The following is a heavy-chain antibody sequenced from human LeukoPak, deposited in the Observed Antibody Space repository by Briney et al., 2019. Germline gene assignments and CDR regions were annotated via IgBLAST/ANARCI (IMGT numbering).Heavy chain of an antibody. J-gene: IGHJ4*02. CDR1: GFTFSNAL. Sequence: GGSLRPSCAASGFTFSNALLGWVRQAPGKGLEWVGRIKSKTDGGTTDYAAPVKGRFTISRDDSKNTLYLQMNSLKTEDTAVYYCTTDATWIQLWLPYDYWGQGALITVSS. V-gene: IGHV3-15*01. CDR3: TTDATWIQLWLPYDY. CDR2: IKSKTDGGTT. D-gene: IGHD5-18*01.